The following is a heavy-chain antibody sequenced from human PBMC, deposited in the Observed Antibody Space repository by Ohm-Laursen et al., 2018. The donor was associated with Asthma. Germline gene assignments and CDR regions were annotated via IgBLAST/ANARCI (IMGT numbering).Heavy chain of an antibody. Sequence: SLTLSLTCSVSGGSINSGNYYWPSIRQHPGRGLGWIGYIYYTGTTYYNPSLKSRRTISVDTSKNQMSLKMRSVTAADTDVYYCARDGDWYFDLWGRGNLVTVSS. V-gene: IGHV4-31*03. J-gene: IGHJ2*01. CDR3: ARDGDWYFDL. CDR1: GGSINSGNYY. CDR2: IYYTGTT. D-gene: IGHD2-21*01.